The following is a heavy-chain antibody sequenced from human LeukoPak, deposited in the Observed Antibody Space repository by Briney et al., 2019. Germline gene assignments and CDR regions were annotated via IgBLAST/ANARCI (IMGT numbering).Heavy chain of an antibody. Sequence: SETLSLTCTVSGGSISSYYWSWIRQPPGKGLEWIGEINHSGSTNYNPSLKSRVTISVDTSKNQFSLKLSSVTAADTAVYYCARGAGSLFDYWGQGTLVTVSS. J-gene: IGHJ4*02. CDR3: ARGAGSLFDY. CDR1: GGSISSYY. V-gene: IGHV4-34*01. CDR2: INHSGST. D-gene: IGHD6-6*01.